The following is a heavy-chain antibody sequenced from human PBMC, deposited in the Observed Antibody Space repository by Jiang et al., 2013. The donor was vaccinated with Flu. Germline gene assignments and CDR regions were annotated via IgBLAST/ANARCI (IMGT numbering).Heavy chain of an antibody. CDR2: ISAYNGNT. CDR3: ARDTPIRELHPRWFDP. D-gene: IGHD1-26*01. Sequence: GAEVKKPGASVKVSCKASGYTFTSYGISWVRQAPGQGLEWMGWISAYNGNTNYAQKLQGRVTMTTDTSTSTAYMELRSLRSDDTAVYYCARDTPIRELHPRWFDPWGQGTLVTVSS. CDR1: GYTFTSYG. V-gene: IGHV1-18*01. J-gene: IGHJ5*02.